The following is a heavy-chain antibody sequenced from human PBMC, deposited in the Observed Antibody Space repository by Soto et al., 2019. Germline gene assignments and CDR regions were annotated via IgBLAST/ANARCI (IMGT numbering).Heavy chain of an antibody. CDR3: ARERPDGSRLDP. D-gene: IGHD6-13*01. CDR2: IYYSGST. CDR1: GGSISSGDYY. Sequence: PSETLSLTCTVSGGSISSGDYYWSWIRQPPGKGLEWIGYIYYSGSTYYYPSLKSRVTISVDTSKNQFSLKLSSVTAADTAVYYCARERPDGSRLDPWGQGTLVTVSS. J-gene: IGHJ5*02. V-gene: IGHV4-30-4*01.